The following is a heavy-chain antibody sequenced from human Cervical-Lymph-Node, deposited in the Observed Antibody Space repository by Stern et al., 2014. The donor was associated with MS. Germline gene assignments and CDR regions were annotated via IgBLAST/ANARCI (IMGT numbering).Heavy chain of an antibody. Sequence: VQLVQSGAEVKKPGSSVKVSCKASRDTFSHYALSWVRQAPGQGLELTGGVIPMFGRTSYAQQFQDRVTIISVLYNQIVYIRLRSLKPEDRALYSCARDQGDYGSGSETSWFDPWGQGTLVTVSS. J-gene: IGHJ5*02. CDR3: ARDQGDYGSGSETSWFDP. D-gene: IGHD3-10*01. CDR1: RDTFSHYA. V-gene: IGHV1-69*01. CDR2: VIPMFGRT.